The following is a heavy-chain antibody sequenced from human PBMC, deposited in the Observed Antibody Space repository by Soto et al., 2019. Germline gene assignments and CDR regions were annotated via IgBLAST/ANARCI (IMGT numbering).Heavy chain of an antibody. V-gene: IGHV3-23*01. J-gene: IGHJ4*02. CDR3: AKGGRQWLVTPDFNY. CDR1: GFTFSSYA. CDR2: ISGSGGST. D-gene: IGHD6-19*01. Sequence: GGSLRLSCAASGFTFSSYAMSWVRQAPGKGLEWVSAISGSGGSTYYADSVKGRFTISRDNSKDTLYLQMNSLRAEDTAVYYCAKGGRQWLVTPDFNYWGQGALVTVSS.